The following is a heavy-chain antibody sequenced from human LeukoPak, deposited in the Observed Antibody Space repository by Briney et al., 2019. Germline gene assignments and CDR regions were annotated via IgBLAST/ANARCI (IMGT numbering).Heavy chain of an antibody. V-gene: IGHV3-21*01. CDR2: ISSSSSYI. D-gene: IGHD5-24*01. J-gene: IGHJ4*02. CDR3: ASLVELATIPLDY. CDR1: GFTFSSYS. Sequence: GGSLRLSCAASGFTFSSYSMNWVRQAPGKGLEWVSSISSSSSYIYYADSVKGRFTISRDNAKNSLYLQMNSLRAEDTAVYYCASLVELATIPLDYWGQGTLVTVSS.